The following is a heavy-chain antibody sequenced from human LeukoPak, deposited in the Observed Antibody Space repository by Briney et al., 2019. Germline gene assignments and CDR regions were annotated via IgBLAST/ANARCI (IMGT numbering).Heavy chain of an antibody. Sequence: SETLSLTCTVSSNSISSGDYYWSWIRQPAGKGLEWIGRIYTSGSTNYNPSLKSRVTISVDTSKNQFSLKLSSVTAADTAVYYCARTRYYYNSRSYGAPYYFDYWGQGTLVTVSS. CDR3: ARTRYYYNSRSYGAPYYFDY. CDR1: SNSISSGDYY. CDR2: IYTSGST. V-gene: IGHV4-61*02. J-gene: IGHJ4*02. D-gene: IGHD3-10*01.